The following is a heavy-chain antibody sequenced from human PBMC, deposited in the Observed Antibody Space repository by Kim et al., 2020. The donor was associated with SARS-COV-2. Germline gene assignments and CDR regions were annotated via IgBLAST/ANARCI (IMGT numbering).Heavy chain of an antibody. D-gene: IGHD6-13*01. CDR3: AREYGDVAALDY. Sequence: YYADSVKGRFTISRDNAKNSLYLQMNGLRAEDTAVYYCAREYGDVAALDYWGQGTLVTVSS. J-gene: IGHJ4*02. V-gene: IGHV3-21*01.